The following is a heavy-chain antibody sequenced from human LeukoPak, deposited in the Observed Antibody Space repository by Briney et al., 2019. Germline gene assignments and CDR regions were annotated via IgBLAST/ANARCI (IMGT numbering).Heavy chain of an antibody. CDR1: GFTFSSYG. J-gene: IGHJ4*02. Sequence: PGGSLRLSCAASGFTFSSYGMHWVRQAPGKGLEWVAFIRYDGSNKYYADSVKGRFTISRDNSKNTLYLQMNSLRAEDTAVYYCAKDTDSSGYYYTGFDYWGQGTLVTVSS. V-gene: IGHV3-30*02. CDR3: AKDTDSSGYYYTGFDY. CDR2: IRYDGSNK. D-gene: IGHD3-22*01.